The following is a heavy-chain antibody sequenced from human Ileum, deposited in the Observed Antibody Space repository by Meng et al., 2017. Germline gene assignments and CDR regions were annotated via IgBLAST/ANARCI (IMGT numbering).Heavy chain of an antibody. J-gene: IGHJ4*02. Sequence: VQLLRGGPGLLNPSETLSLPGTVYGVSFSGYYWRWIRQPPEKGLEWIGEIPHSGSTNYNPSLKSRVTTSVDTSKNQFSLKLTSVTAADTAVYYCARGAWLVRGVIISSFDYWGQGALVTVSS. CDR2: IPHSGST. CDR1: GVSFSGYY. V-gene: IGHV4-34*01. CDR3: ARGAWLVRGVIISSFDY. D-gene: IGHD3-10*01.